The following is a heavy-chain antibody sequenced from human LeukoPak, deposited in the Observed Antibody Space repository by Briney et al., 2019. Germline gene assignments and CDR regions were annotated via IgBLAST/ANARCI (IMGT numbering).Heavy chain of an antibody. CDR2: IQHGGGDK. D-gene: IGHD3-10*01. CDR1: GFTFCRHD. Sequence: GGSLRLSCEASGFTFCRHDMHWVSQAPGKGLEWVAFIQHGGGDKNYADSVKGRFTISRDNSKNTLYLQMNSLRAEDTAVYFCARGGVDYYGSGTYYLMYYFDYWGQGALVTVSS. J-gene: IGHJ4*02. V-gene: IGHV3-30*02. CDR3: ARGGVDYYGSGTYYLMYYFDY.